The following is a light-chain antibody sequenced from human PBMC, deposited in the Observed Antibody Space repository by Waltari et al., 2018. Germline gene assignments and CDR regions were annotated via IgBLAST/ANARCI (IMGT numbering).Light chain of an antibody. CDR3: QQRRNSPPCP. J-gene: IGKJ5*01. CDR2: DAS. Sequence: EIVLTQSPATLSLSPGERATLSCRASRSIRTSLAWCQQKSGQPPRLLIYDASNRATDNPPRFSGSESGTVFTLTITGREADDFAIYYWQQRRNSPPCPFGQGTRLEI. V-gene: IGKV3-11*01. CDR1: RSIRTS.